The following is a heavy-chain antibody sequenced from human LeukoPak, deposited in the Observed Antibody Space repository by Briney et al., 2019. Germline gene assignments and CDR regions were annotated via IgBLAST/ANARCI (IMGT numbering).Heavy chain of an antibody. CDR2: ISGSGGST. D-gene: IGHD2-2*01. CDR1: GFTFSSYA. V-gene: IGHV3-23*01. J-gene: IGHJ5*02. Sequence: PGGSLRLSCAASGFTFSSYAMSWVRQAPGEGLEWVSAISGSGGSTYYADSVKGRFTISRDNSKNTLYLQMNSLRAEDTAVYYCANRPYCSSTSCPFDPWGQGTLVTVSS. CDR3: ANRPYCSSTSCPFDP.